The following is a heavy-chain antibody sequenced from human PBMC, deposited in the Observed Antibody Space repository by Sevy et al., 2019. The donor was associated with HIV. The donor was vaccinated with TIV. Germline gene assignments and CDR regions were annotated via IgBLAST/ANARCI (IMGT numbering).Heavy chain of an antibody. J-gene: IGHJ1*01. CDR2: ISGSGGST. V-gene: IGHV3-23*01. D-gene: IGHD6-13*01. CDR1: GFTFSSYA. Sequence: GGSLRLSCAASGFTFSSYAMSWVRQAPGKGLEWISAISGSGGSTYYADSVKGRFTISRDNSKNTLYLQMNSLRAEDAAVYYCAKVSGPYSSPGYFQHWGQGTLVTVSS. CDR3: AKVSGPYSSPGYFQH.